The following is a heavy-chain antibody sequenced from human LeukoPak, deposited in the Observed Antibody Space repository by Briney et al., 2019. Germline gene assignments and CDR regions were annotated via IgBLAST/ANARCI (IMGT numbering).Heavy chain of an antibody. CDR3: AKRGVVIRVILVGFHKEAYYFDS. CDR1: GITLSNYG. Sequence: GGSLRLSCAVSGITLSNYGMSWVRQAPGKGLEWVAGISDSGGRKNYADSVKGRFTISRDNPKNTLYLQMNSLRAEDTAVYFCAKRGVVIRVILVGFHKEAYYFDSWGQGALVTVSS. V-gene: IGHV3-23*01. J-gene: IGHJ4*02. D-gene: IGHD3-22*01. CDR2: ISDSGGRK.